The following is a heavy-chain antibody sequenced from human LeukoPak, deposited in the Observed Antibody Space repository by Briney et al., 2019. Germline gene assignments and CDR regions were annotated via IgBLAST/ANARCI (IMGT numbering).Heavy chain of an antibody. CDR2: IYHSGST. J-gene: IGHJ4*02. Sequence: SETLSLTCTVSGGSISSSSYSWSWIRQPPGKGLEWIGYIYHSGSTYYNPSLKSRVTISVDRSKNQFSLKLSSVTAADTAVYYCARQYSGYDAFDYWGQGTLVTVSS. D-gene: IGHD5-12*01. CDR1: GGSISSSSYS. CDR3: ARQYSGYDAFDY. V-gene: IGHV4-30-2*01.